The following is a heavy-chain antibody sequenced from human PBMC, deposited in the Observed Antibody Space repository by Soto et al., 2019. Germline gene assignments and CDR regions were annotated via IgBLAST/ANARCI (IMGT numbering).Heavy chain of an antibody. V-gene: IGHV1-69*12. CDR1: GGTFSSHA. D-gene: IGHD2-2*01. CDR3: ARHVPAAGYYYGMDV. J-gene: IGHJ6*02. Sequence: QVQLVQSGAEVKKPGSSVRVSCKASGGTFSSHAISWVRQAPGQGLEWMGGIIPIFGTANYAQKFQGRVTITADESTSTAYMELSSLRSEDTAVYYCARHVPAAGYYYGMDVWGQGTTVTVSS. CDR2: IIPIFGTA.